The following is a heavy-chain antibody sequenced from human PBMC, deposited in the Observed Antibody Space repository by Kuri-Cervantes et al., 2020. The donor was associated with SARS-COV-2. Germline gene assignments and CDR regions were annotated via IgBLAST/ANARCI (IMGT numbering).Heavy chain of an antibody. Sequence: GESLKISCAASGFTFSSYWMHWVRQAPGKGLVWVSRINSDGSSTSYADSVKGRFTISRDNAKNTLYLQMNSLRAEDTAVYYCTRVGIFGVVRYYYYYMDVWGKGTTVTVSS. CDR3: TRVGIFGVVRYYYYYMDV. D-gene: IGHD3-3*01. CDR2: INSDGSST. V-gene: IGHV3-74*01. CDR1: GFTFSSYW. J-gene: IGHJ6*03.